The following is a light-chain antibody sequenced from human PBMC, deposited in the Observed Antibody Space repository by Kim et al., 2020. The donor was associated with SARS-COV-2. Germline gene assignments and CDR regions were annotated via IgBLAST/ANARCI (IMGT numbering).Light chain of an antibody. CDR2: AAA. V-gene: IGKV1-27*01. Sequence: SSIGDRVPITCRASQDIANSLAWYQQKPGKVPQVLIYAAATLQSGVPSRFSGSGSGTEFTLTIGSLQTEDVATYYCQKYNSAPWTFGPGTKVDIK. CDR1: QDIANS. J-gene: IGKJ1*01. CDR3: QKYNSAPWT.